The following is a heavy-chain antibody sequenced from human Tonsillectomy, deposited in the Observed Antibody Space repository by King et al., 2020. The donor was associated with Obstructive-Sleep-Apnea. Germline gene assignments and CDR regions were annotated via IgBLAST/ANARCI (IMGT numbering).Heavy chain of an antibody. J-gene: IGHJ3*02. D-gene: IGHD4-23*01. V-gene: IGHV3-11*06. Sequence: VQLVESGGGLVKPGGSLRLSCAASGFTFSDYYMSWIRQAPGKGLEWVSYISSSSSYTNYADSVKGRFTISRDNAKNSLYLQMNSLRAEDTAVYYCVRDGIGGYGGFRAFDIWGQGTMVTVSS. CDR1: GFTFSDYY. CDR3: VRDGIGGYGGFRAFDI. CDR2: ISSSSSYT.